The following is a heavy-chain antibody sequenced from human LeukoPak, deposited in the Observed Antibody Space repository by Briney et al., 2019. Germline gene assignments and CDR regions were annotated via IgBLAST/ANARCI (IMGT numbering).Heavy chain of an antibody. CDR2: INPNGGGT. D-gene: IGHD2-2*01. Sequence: ASVKVSCKASGYTFTGYYMHWVRQAPGQGLEWMGWINPNGGGTNYAQKFQGRVTMTRDTSISTAYMELSRLRSDDTAVYYCARGQIVVVPAAMQDYYYYYMDVWGKGTTVTISS. J-gene: IGHJ6*03. CDR3: ARGQIVVVPAAMQDYYYYYMDV. V-gene: IGHV1-2*02. CDR1: GYTFTGYY.